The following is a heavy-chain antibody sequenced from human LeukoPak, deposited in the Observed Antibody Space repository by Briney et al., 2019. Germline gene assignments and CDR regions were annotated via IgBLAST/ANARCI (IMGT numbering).Heavy chain of an antibody. J-gene: IGHJ4*02. CDR1: GGSFSDYY. CDR3: ARHRNLPRRGPYFDY. CDR2: INHSGST. Sequence: PSETLSLTCEVYGGSFSDYYWSWIRQPPGKGLEWIGEINHSGSTNNNPSLKSRVTISVDTSKNQFSLKLSSVTAADTAVYYCARHRNLPRRGPYFDYWGQGTLVTVSS. D-gene: IGHD3-10*01. V-gene: IGHV4-34*01.